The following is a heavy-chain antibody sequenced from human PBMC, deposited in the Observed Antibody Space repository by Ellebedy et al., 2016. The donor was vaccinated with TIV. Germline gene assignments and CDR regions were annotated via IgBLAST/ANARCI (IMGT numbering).Heavy chain of an antibody. D-gene: IGHD6-19*01. Sequence: SETLSLTCTVSGGSISSYYWSRIRQPPGKGLEWIGYIHYSGSTNYNPSLKSRVTISVDTSKNQFSLKLSSVTAADTAVYYCARRYSNGWYENYFDYWGQGTLVTVSS. CDR1: GGSISSYY. J-gene: IGHJ4*02. V-gene: IGHV4-59*08. CDR2: IHYSGST. CDR3: ARRYSNGWYENYFDY.